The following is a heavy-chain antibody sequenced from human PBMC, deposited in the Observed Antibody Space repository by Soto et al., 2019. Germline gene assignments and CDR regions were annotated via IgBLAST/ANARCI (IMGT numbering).Heavy chain of an antibody. V-gene: IGHV3-30*18. CDR3: AKPSHSSSWYYFDY. CDR1: GFTFSSYG. J-gene: IGHJ4*02. Sequence: GGSLRLSCAASGFTFSSYGMHWVRQAPGKGLEWVAVISYDGSNKYYADSVKGRFTISRDNSKNTLYLQMNSLRAEDTAVYYCAKPSHSSSWYYFDYWGQGTLVTVSS. CDR2: ISYDGSNK. D-gene: IGHD6-13*01.